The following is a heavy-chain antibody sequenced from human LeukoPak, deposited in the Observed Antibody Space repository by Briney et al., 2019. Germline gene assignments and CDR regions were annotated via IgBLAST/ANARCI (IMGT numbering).Heavy chain of an antibody. V-gene: IGHV3-64D*06. CDR2: IRSNGGST. CDR1: GFTFSSYA. J-gene: IGHJ4*02. Sequence: PGGSLRLSCSASGFTFSSYAMHWVRQAPGKGLEYVSAIRSNGGSTYYADSVKGRFTLSRDNSKNTLYLQMSSLRAEDTAVYYCVKDSDLVLTGYLFDYWGQGTLVTVSS. D-gene: IGHD3-9*01. CDR3: VKDSDLVLTGYLFDY.